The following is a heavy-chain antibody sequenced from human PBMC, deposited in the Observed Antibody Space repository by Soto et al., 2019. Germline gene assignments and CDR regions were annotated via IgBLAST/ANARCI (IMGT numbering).Heavy chain of an antibody. Sequence: GGSLRLSCAASGFTFSSYWMHWVRQAPGKGLVWVSRINTNGNYTTYADPVKGRFTISRDNAKNTLYLQMNSLRVEDTALYYCARSSNSYLAYWGQGTLVTVSS. D-gene: IGHD3-22*01. CDR1: GFTFSSYW. CDR2: INTNGNYT. V-gene: IGHV3-74*01. J-gene: IGHJ4*02. CDR3: ARSSNSYLAY.